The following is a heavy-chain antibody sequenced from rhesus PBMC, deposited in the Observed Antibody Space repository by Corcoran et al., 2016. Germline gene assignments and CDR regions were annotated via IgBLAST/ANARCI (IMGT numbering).Heavy chain of an antibody. CDR3: ARDEYGSGGVCYRGPFDY. CDR2: IDSGGTH. Sequence: QLQLQESGPGLVKPSETLSLTCAVSGGSISGYWWSWIRQPPGKGLEWFGRIDSGGTHDSNPTPKGRFPISGAPSKTQFALKLSSGTAADTAVYYCARDEYGSGGVCYRGPFDYWGQGVLVTVSS. D-gene: IGHD2-39*02. CDR1: GGSISGYW. J-gene: IGHJ4*01. V-gene: IGHV4-160*01.